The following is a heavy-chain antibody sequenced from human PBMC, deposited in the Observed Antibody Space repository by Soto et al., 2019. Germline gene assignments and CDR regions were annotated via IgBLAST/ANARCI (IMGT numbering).Heavy chain of an antibody. Sequence: PGGSLRLSCAASGFNFSSHAMHWVRQAPGTGLEWVALISYDGSNKYYADSVKGRFTISRDNSKNTLYLQMNSLRAEDTAVYYCARDSLPMYYYDSSGYYFDYWGQGTLVTVSS. V-gene: IGHV3-30-3*01. CDR1: GFNFSSHA. D-gene: IGHD3-22*01. CDR2: ISYDGSNK. CDR3: ARDSLPMYYYDSSGYYFDY. J-gene: IGHJ4*02.